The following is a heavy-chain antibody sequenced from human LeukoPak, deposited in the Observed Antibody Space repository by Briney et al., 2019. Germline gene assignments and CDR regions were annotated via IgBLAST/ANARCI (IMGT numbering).Heavy chain of an antibody. CDR3: AKSLSFGVAIGDFDY. J-gene: IGHJ4*02. CDR2: ISGSGDST. D-gene: IGHD3-3*01. CDR1: GFTFSNYA. Sequence: WGSLRLSCAASGFTFSNYAMSWVRQAPGKGLEWVSAISGSGDSTYYADSVKGRFTMSRDSSMETLYLQMNSLRAEDTATYFCAKSLSFGVAIGDFDYWGQGTLVTVSS. V-gene: IGHV3-23*01.